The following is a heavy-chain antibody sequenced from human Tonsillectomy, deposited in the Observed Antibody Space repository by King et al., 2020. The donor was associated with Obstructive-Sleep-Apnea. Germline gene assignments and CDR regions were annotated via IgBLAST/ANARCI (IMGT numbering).Heavy chain of an antibody. CDR1: GYTFTGYY. Sequence: VQLVESGAEVKKPGASVKVSCKASGYTFTGYYMHWVRQDPGQGLEWMRWSNPNSGGTNYAQKFEGWVTMTRDTSISTAYMEMRRLRSYDTTVYYYAEETGYVTNGICYDYGMDVWGQGTTVTVSS. CDR2: SNPNSGGT. D-gene: IGHD2-8*01. CDR3: AEETGYVTNGICYDYGMDV. V-gene: IGHV1-2*04. J-gene: IGHJ6*02.